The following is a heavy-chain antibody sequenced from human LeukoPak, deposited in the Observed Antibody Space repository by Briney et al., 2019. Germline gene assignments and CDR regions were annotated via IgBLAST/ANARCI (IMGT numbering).Heavy chain of an antibody. V-gene: IGHV4-34*01. CDR2: INHSGST. D-gene: IGHD3-10*01. Sequence: SETLSLTCAVYGGSFSGYYLSWIRQPPGKGLEWIGEINHSGSTNYNPSLKSRVTISVDTSKNQFSLKLSTVTAADTAVYYCARDPISMVANAQTFDYWGQGTLVTVSS. CDR3: ARDPISMVANAQTFDY. CDR1: GGSFSGYY. J-gene: IGHJ4*02.